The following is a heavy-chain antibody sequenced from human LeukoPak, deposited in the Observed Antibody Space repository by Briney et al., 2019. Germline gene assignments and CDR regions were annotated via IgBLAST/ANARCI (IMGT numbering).Heavy chain of an antibody. CDR2: ISYDGSNK. Sequence: GGSLRLSCAGSGFTFSSNWMHWVRQAPGKGLEWVAVISYDGSNKYYADSVKGRFTISRDNSKNTLYLQMNSLRAEDTAVYYCAKDLRRRAIIVVVTAALRYGMDVWGQGTTVTVSS. V-gene: IGHV3-30*18. CDR3: AKDLRRRAIIVVVTAALRYGMDV. CDR1: GFTFSSNW. J-gene: IGHJ6*02. D-gene: IGHD2-21*02.